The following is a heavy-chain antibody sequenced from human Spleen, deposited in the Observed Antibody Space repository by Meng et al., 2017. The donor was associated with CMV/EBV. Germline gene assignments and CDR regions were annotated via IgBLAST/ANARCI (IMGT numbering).Heavy chain of an antibody. CDR2: INGDGSIT. V-gene: IGHV3-74*01. CDR1: GFTFNIDA. Sequence: GESLKISCAASGFTFNIDAMSWVRQAPGKGLVWVSHINGDGSITDYADSVKGRFTISRDNAKNSLYLQLNSLGAEETAVYYWARGAPPYSCNFWGQGNLVTVSS. D-gene: IGHD2-21*01. CDR3: ARGAPPYSCNF. J-gene: IGHJ1*01.